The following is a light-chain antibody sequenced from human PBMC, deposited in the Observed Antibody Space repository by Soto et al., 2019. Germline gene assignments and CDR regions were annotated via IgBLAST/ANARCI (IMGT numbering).Light chain of an antibody. V-gene: IGLV2-11*01. Sequence: QSALTQPRSVSGSPGQSVTISCTGTSSDVGGYNYVSWYQQHPGKAPKLMIYDVSKRPSGVPDRFSGSKSGNTASLTISGLQAEDEADYYCCSYAGSYTFYVFGTDQADRP. CDR1: SSDVGGYNY. CDR2: DVS. CDR3: CSYAGSYTFYV. J-gene: IGLJ1*01.